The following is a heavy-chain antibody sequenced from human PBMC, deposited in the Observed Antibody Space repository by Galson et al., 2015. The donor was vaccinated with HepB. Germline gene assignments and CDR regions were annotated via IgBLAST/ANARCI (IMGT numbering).Heavy chain of an antibody. J-gene: IGHJ4*02. V-gene: IGHV3-48*02. Sequence: SLRLSCAASGFTFSSYSMNRVRQAPGKGLEWVSYISGSSSNIYYADSVKGRFTISRNNAKNSLYLQMNSLRDEDRAVYYCARVGSSSWYLIDYWGQGTLVTVSS. CDR1: GFTFSSYS. CDR2: ISGSSSNI. CDR3: ARVGSSSWYLIDY. D-gene: IGHD6-13*01.